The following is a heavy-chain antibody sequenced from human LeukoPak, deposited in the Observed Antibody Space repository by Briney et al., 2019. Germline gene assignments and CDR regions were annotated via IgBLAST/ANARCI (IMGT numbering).Heavy chain of an antibody. CDR2: ISAYNGNT. CDR1: GYTFTSYG. J-gene: IGHJ3*02. D-gene: IGHD3-10*01. V-gene: IGHV1-18*01. CDR3: ARSKDYYGWRGAFDN. Sequence: GASVKVSCRASGYTFTSYGISWVRQAPGQGLEWMGWISAYNGNTNYAQKLQGRVTMTTDTSTSTAYMELRSLRSDDTAVYYCARSKDYYGWRGAFDNWGQGTMVTVSS.